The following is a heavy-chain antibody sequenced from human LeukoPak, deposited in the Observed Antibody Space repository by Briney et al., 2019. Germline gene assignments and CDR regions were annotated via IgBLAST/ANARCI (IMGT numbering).Heavy chain of an antibody. V-gene: IGHV1-2*06. CDR3: ARAKYYYDSSGHPEDY. J-gene: IGHJ4*02. CDR2: INPNSGGT. Sequence: ASVKVSCKASGYTFTGYYMHWVRQAPGQGLEWIGRINPNSGGTKYAQKFQGRVTMTRDTSISTAYMELSRLRSDDTAVYYCARAKYYYDSSGHPEDYWGQGTLVTVSS. CDR1: GYTFTGYY. D-gene: IGHD3-22*01.